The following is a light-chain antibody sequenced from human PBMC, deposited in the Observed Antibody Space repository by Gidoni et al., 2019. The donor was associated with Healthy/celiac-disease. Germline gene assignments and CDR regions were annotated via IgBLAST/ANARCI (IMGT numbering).Light chain of an antibody. Sequence: QSALTQPASVSGSPGQSITISCTGTSSDVGGYNYVSWYQQHPGKAPKLMIYDVSNRPSGVSNLFSVSKSGNTASLTISGLQAEDEADYYCSSYTSSSTPYVFGTGTKVTVL. J-gene: IGLJ1*01. CDR3: SSYTSSSTPYV. CDR1: SSDVGGYNY. CDR2: DVS. V-gene: IGLV2-14*03.